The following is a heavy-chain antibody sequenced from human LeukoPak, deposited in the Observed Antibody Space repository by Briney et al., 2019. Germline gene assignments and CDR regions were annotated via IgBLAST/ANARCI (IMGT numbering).Heavy chain of an antibody. CDR1: GHSISSGYY. CDR2: MYHRGST. J-gene: IGHJ6*03. CDR3: ARHRGDNSNPRYYFYYMDV. D-gene: IGHD4-11*01. Sequence: SEILSLTCSVSGHSISSGYYWGWIRQPPGKGLEWIGTMYHRGSTYYNPSLKSRVTMSGDTSKNHFSLKLSSVIAADAAVYYCARHRGDNSNPRYYFYYMDVWGKGTTVTVSS. V-gene: IGHV4-38-2*01.